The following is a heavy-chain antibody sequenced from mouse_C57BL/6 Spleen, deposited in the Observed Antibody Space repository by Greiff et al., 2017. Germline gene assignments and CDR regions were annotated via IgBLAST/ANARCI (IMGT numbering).Heavy chain of an antibody. V-gene: IGHV14-3*01. J-gene: IGHJ4*01. CDR1: GFNIKNTY. CDR2: IDPANGNT. CDR3: ARAGPYYYGSSYGYAMGY. Sequence: EVQLQQSVAELVRPGASVKLSCTASGFNIKNTYMHWVKQRPEQGLEWIGRIDPANGNTKYAPKFQGKATITADTSSNTAYLQLSSLTSEDTAIYYCARAGPYYYGSSYGYAMGYWGQGTSVTVSS. D-gene: IGHD1-1*01.